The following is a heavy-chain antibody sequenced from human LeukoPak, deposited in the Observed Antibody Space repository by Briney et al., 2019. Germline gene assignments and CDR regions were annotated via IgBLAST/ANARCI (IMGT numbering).Heavy chain of an antibody. CDR1: GFTFSSYE. CDR2: ISSSGSTI. V-gene: IGHV3-48*03. Sequence: GGCLRLSCAASGFTFSSYEMNWVRQAPGKGLVWVSYISSSGSTIYYADSVKGRFTISRDNAKNSLYLQMNSLRAEDTAVYYCAREDGYPRDYFDYWGQGTLVTVSS. D-gene: IGHD5-24*01. J-gene: IGHJ4*02. CDR3: AREDGYPRDYFDY.